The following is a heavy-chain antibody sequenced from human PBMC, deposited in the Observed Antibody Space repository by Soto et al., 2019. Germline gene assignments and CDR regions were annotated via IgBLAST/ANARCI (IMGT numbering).Heavy chain of an antibody. V-gene: IGHV4-39*01. D-gene: IGHD3-10*01. Sequence: QLQLQESGPGLVKPSETLSLTCTVSGGSISSSSYYWGWIRQPPGKGLEWIGSIHYSGSTYYKASLKSRVTISVDTSKNQFSLKLCSVTAADTAVYYCARVYYGSGIIEYWGQGTLVTVSS. J-gene: IGHJ4*02. CDR1: GGSISSSSYY. CDR3: ARVYYGSGIIEY. CDR2: IHYSGST.